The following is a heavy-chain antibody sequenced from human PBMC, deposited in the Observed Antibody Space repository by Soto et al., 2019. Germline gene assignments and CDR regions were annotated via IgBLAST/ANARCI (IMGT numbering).Heavy chain of an antibody. CDR2: VYHTGRD. Sequence: QVQLQESGPGLVKPSQTLSLTCTVASGSNSSGDYYWSWIRQPPGKGLEWIGYVYHTGRDYYEPSLKSRATISIDTSKNQFSLKLNSVTAADTAVHYCARSMVRGGWFDPWGQGTLVTVSS. CDR3: ARSMVRGGWFDP. CDR1: SGSNSSGDYY. D-gene: IGHD3-10*01. J-gene: IGHJ5*02. V-gene: IGHV4-30-4*01.